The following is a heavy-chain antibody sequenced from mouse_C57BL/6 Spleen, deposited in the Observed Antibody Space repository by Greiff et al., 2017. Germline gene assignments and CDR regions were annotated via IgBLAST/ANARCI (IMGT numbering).Heavy chain of an antibody. D-gene: IGHD2-1*01. V-gene: IGHV1-80*01. J-gene: IGHJ1*03. CDR2: FYPGDGDT. Sequence: VQLQESGAELVKPGASVKISCKASGYAFSSYWMNWVKQRPGKGLEWIGQFYPGDGDTNYNGKFKGKATLTADKSSSTAYMQLSSLTSEDSAVYFCAAYDNYVEWYLDVWGTGTTVTVSS. CDR3: AAYDNYVEWYLDV. CDR1: GYAFSSYW.